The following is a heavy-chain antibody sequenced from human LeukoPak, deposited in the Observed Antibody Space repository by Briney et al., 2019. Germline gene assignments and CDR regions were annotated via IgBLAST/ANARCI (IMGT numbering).Heavy chain of an antibody. D-gene: IGHD3-22*01. CDR1: GGSISSYY. J-gene: IGHJ4*02. CDR3: ARDSSGYYDYFDY. CDR2: IYYSGST. Sequence: SETLSLTCTASGGSISSYYWSWIRQPPGKGLEWIWYIYYSGSTNYNPSLKSGVTISVDTSKNQFSLKLSSVTAADTAVYYCARDSSGYYDYFDYWGQGTLVTVSS. V-gene: IGHV4-59*01.